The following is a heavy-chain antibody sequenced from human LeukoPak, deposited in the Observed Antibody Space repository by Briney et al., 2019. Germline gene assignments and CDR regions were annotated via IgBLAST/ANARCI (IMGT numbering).Heavy chain of an antibody. Sequence: PGGSLRLSCAASGFTFSSYAMSWVRQAPGKGLEWLAVISYDGGNNYYADSVKGRFIISRDNSENTLFLELSSVRPEDSAVYYCARYTTSYFFDFWGQGTLVTVSS. V-gene: IGHV3-30*15. J-gene: IGHJ4*02. CDR2: ISYDGGNN. CDR1: GFTFSSYA. D-gene: IGHD2/OR15-2a*01. CDR3: ARYTTSYFFDF.